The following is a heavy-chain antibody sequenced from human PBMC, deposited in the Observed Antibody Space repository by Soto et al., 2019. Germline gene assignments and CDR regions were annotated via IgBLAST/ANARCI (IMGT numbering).Heavy chain of an antibody. CDR3: ARDVGGYGGKYGAFDI. CDR1: GGSISSGGYY. CDR2: IYYSGST. J-gene: IGHJ3*02. Sequence: SETLSLTCTVSGGSISSGGYYWSWIRQHPGKGLEWIGYIYYSGSTYYNPSLKSRVTISVDTSKNQFSLKLSSVTAADTAVYYCARDVGGYGGKYGAFDIWGQGTMVT. D-gene: IGHD4-17*01. V-gene: IGHV4-31*03.